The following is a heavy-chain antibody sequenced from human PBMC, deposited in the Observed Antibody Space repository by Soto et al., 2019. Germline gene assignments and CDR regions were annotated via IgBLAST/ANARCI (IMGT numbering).Heavy chain of an antibody. CDR3: ARFRLAPRCYFDY. D-gene: IGHD3-10*01. Sequence: SETLSLTCTVSCGSIDSSSYHWAWIRQPPVKGLEWIGSIYYSGSTYYNPSLKSRVTISVDTSKNQFSLKLSSVTAADTAVYYCARFRLAPRCYFDYWGQGTLVTVSS. V-gene: IGHV4-39*01. CDR1: CGSIDSSSYH. CDR2: IYYSGST. J-gene: IGHJ4*02.